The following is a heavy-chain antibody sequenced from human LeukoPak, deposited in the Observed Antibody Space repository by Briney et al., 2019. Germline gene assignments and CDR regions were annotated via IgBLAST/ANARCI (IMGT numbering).Heavy chain of an antibody. CDR2: INHSGST. J-gene: IGHJ6*03. D-gene: IGHD3-16*01. CDR3: ARGVLGHYYYYYMDV. V-gene: IGHV4-34*01. Sequence: SETLSLTCTVSGDSISGFYWSWIRQPPGKGLEWIGEINHSGSTNYNPSLKSRVTISVDTSKNQFSLKLSSVTAADTAVYYCARGVLGHYYYYYMDVWGKGTTVTVSS. CDR1: GDSISGFY.